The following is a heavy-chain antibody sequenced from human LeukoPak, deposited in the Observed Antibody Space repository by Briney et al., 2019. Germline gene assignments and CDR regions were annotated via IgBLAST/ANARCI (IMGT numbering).Heavy chain of an antibody. CDR3: AKEDTAMVGDYFDY. CDR2: ISCSGGNT. CDR1: GFTFSNYA. Sequence: GGSLRLSCAASGFTFSNYAMSWVRQAPGKGLEWVSAISCSGGNTYYADSVKGRFTISRDNSKNTLYLQMNSLRAEDTAVYYCAKEDTAMVGDYFDYWGQGTLVTVSS. D-gene: IGHD5-18*01. J-gene: IGHJ4*02. V-gene: IGHV3-23*01.